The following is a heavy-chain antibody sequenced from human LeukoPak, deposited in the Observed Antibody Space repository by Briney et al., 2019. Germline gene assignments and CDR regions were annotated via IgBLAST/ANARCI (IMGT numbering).Heavy chain of an antibody. CDR2: INAGNGNT. Sequence: ASVKVSCKASGYTFTSHAMQWVRQAPGQRPEWMGWINAGNGNTKYSQKFQGRVTITRDTYASTAYMELSSLRSEDTAVYYCATHEVAGSYYFDYWGQGTLVTVFS. V-gene: IGHV1-3*01. CDR1: GYTFTSHA. D-gene: IGHD6-19*01. J-gene: IGHJ4*02. CDR3: ATHEVAGSYYFDY.